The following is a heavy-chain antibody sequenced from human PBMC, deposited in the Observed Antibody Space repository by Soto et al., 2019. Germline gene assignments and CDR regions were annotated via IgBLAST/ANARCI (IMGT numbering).Heavy chain of an antibody. D-gene: IGHD2-15*01. CDR1: GYTLTELS. CDR3: ATDCSGGSCYSTEYFQH. Sequence: ASVKVSCKVSGYTLTELSMHWVRQAPGKGLEWMGGFDPEDGETIYAQKFKGRVTMTEDTSTDTAYMELSSLRSEDTAVYYCATDCSGGSCYSTEYFQHWGQGTLVTVSS. V-gene: IGHV1-24*01. CDR2: FDPEDGET. J-gene: IGHJ1*01.